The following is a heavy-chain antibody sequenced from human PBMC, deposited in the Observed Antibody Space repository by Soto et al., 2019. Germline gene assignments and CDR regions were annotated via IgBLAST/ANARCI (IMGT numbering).Heavy chain of an antibody. CDR1: GGTFSSYT. CDR2: IIPILGIA. J-gene: IGHJ6*02. CDR3: ALNQGVGVDV. V-gene: IGHV1-69*02. D-gene: IGHD3-10*01. Sequence: QVQLVQSGAEVKKPGSSVKVSCKASGGTFSSYTISWVRQAPGQGLEWMGRIIPILGIANYAQKFQGRVTITADKSTSTDYRELSSLRSEDTAVYSCALNQGVGVDVWGQGTTVTVSS.